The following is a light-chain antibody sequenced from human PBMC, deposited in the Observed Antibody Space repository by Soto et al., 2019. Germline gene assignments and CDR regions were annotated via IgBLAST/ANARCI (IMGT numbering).Light chain of an antibody. Sequence: EIGITQSPPTLSVSTGERATLSCRASQSFSSNLAWYQQKPGQAPSLLIYGVSSRATGIPGRVSGSGSGTGFTLTITRLEPEDFAVYYCQQYGSSPITFGQGTRLEIK. J-gene: IGKJ5*01. V-gene: IGKV3-20*01. CDR3: QQYGSSPIT. CDR1: QSFSSN. CDR2: GVS.